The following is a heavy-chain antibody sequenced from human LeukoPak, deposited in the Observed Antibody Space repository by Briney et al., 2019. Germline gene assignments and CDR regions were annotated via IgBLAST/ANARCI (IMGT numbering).Heavy chain of an antibody. CDR2: ISAYNGNT. Sequence: ASVKVSCKASGYTFTSYGISWVRQAPGQGLEWMGWISAYNGNTNYAQKLQGRVTMTADTSTSTAYMELRSLRSDDTAVYYCASMIVVVPPGWFDPWGQGTLVTVSS. D-gene: IGHD3-22*01. V-gene: IGHV1-18*01. J-gene: IGHJ5*02. CDR1: GYTFTSYG. CDR3: ASMIVVVPPGWFDP.